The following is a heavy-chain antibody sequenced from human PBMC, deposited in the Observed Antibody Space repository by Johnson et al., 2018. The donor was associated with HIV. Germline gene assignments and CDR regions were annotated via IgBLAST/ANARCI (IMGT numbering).Heavy chain of an antibody. V-gene: IGHV3-9*01. J-gene: IGHJ3*01. D-gene: IGHD6-19*01. CDR3: AKVIALAGRPDAFDV. Sequence: VPLVEPGGGVFQPGRSLRLSCAASGFTFDDSAMHWVRRAPAKALECVSAISWNRGSIGYADSVTGRFTISRDNSKKTLHLQMSSLRGDDTAIYYCAKVIALAGRPDAFDVWGRGTVVTVSS. CDR2: ISWNRGSI. CDR1: GFTFDDSA.